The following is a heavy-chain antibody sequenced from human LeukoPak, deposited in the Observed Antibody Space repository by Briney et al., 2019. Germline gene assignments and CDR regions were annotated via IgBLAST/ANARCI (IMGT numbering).Heavy chain of an antibody. CDR2: INYSGIT. J-gene: IGHJ3*02. CDR3: ARGLWFGVPGAFDI. CDR1: GDSSSYYY. Sequence: PSETLSLTCTVSGDSSSYYYWSWIRQSPGKGLDWIGYINYSGITNYNPSLKSRATMSVDTSENQLSLKVTSVTAADTAVYYCARGLWFGVPGAFDIWGQGTMVTVSS. D-gene: IGHD3-10*01. V-gene: IGHV4-59*01.